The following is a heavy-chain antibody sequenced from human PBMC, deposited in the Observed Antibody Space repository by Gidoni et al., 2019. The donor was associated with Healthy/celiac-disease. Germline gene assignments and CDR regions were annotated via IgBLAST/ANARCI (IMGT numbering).Heavy chain of an antibody. J-gene: IGHJ5*02. D-gene: IGHD6-13*01. CDR3: ARVGRGYEADWFDP. Sequence: QVQLQESGPGLVKPSETLSLTCTVSGGSISSYYWSWIRQPPGKGLEWIGYIYYSGSTNYNPSLKSRVTISVDTSKNQFSLKLSSVTAADTAVYYCARVGRGYEADWFDPWGQGTLVTVSS. CDR1: GGSISSYY. CDR2: IYYSGST. V-gene: IGHV4-59*01.